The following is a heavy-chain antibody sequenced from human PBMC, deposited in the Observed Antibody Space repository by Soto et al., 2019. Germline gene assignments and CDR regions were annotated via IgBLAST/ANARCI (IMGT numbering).Heavy chain of an antibody. CDR2: ISAYNGNT. Sequence: QVKLVQSGTEVKKPGASMKVSCKASGYSFATAGISWVRQAPGQGLEWMGWISAYNGNTNYDRKLQDRVNKTTNTSTSTAYLELRSLRADDTAVYYCAKTGQYYDSSGYANWGQGTLVTVSS. V-gene: IGHV1-18*01. CDR3: AKTGQYYDSSGYAN. J-gene: IGHJ4*02. CDR1: GYSFATAG. D-gene: IGHD3-22*01.